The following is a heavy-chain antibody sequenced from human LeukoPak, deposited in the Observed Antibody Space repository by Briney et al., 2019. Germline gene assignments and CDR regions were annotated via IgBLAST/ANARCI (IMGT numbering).Heavy chain of an antibody. D-gene: IGHD5-24*01. Sequence: SETLSLTCAVSGGSISSGDYYWSWIRQPPGKGLEWIGYIYYSGSTYYNPSLKSRVTISVDTSKNQFSLKLSSVTAADTAVYYCARRDGYNSAFDYWGQGTLVTVSS. J-gene: IGHJ4*02. CDR1: GGSISSGDYY. CDR2: IYYSGST. V-gene: IGHV4-30-4*01. CDR3: ARRDGYNSAFDY.